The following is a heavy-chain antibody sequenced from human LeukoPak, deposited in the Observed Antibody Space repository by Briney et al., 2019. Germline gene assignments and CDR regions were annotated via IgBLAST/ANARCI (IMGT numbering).Heavy chain of an antibody. V-gene: IGHV4-4*07. CDR1: GGSMSSFY. CDR2: IDTSGVT. D-gene: IGHD3-22*01. Sequence: SETLSLTCTVSGGSMSSFYWDWIPQPAGKGLQWIGRIDTSGVTNYNPSLKSRVIMSVDTSKNQFSLKLSSVTAADASVYYCAGECTSGDGSGYPYYFDYWGRGTLVTVSS. CDR3: AGECTSGDGSGYPYYFDY. J-gene: IGHJ4*02.